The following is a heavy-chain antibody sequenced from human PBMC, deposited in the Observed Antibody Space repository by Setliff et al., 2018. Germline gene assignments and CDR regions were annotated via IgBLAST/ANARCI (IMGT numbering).Heavy chain of an antibody. CDR3: ARGSGSFPFDY. Sequence: SETLSLTCGVSGGGGSFSAYYWSWIRQSPGGGLEWIGEINYSRVVNYKPSLKSRVSISLDTSKNQFSLRLTSLTAADTAVYYCARGSGSFPFDYWGLGTLVTVSS. CDR2: INYSRVV. J-gene: IGHJ4*02. V-gene: IGHV4-34*01. D-gene: IGHD1-26*01. CDR1: GGGGSFSAYY.